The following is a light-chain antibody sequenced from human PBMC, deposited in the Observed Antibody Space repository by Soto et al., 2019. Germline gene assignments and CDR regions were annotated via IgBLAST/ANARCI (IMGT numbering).Light chain of an antibody. Sequence: DIQMTQSPSTLCASVGDIVTITCRASQSIKWLAWYQQKPGKAPNLLIYQASILESGVPSRFSGSGSGTEFTLTISNLQPDDFATYYCQHYNSYPYTSGQGTKLEIK. CDR2: QAS. J-gene: IGKJ2*01. CDR1: QSIKW. V-gene: IGKV1-5*03. CDR3: QHYNSYPYT.